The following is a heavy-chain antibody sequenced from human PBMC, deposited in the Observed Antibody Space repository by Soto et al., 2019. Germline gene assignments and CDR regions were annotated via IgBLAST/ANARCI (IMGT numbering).Heavy chain of an antibody. V-gene: IGHV3-30-3*01. D-gene: IGHD4-17*01. J-gene: IGHJ6*02. CDR3: ARVGNYGDSPYFYYAKGV. Sequence: SLRLSCAAAGLTLINYGFHWVRQAPGKGLEWVAVISYDGSDEFYADAVKGRFTISKDNSRDTLYLHMNSLRPEDTAVHYRARVGNYGDSPYFYYAKGVWSQGTTVTV. CDR2: ISYDGSDE. CDR1: GLTLINYG.